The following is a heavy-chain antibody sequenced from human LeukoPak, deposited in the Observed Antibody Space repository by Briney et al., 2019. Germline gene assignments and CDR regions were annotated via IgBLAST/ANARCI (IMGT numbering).Heavy chain of an antibody. V-gene: IGHV1-2*02. CDR2: INPNSGGT. Sequence: ASVKVSCKASGYTFTGYYMHWVRQAPGQGLEWMGWINPNSGGTNYAQKFQGRVTMTRDTSISTAYMELSRLRSDDTAVYYCARVPMTTVTTAYYYYGMDVWGQGTTVTVSS. D-gene: IGHD4-17*01. CDR3: ARVPMTTVTTAYYYYGMDV. J-gene: IGHJ6*02. CDR1: GYTFTGYY.